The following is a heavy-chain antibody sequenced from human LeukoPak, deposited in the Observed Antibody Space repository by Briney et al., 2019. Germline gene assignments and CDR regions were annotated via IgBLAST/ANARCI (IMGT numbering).Heavy chain of an antibody. CDR1: GDSITGYY. J-gene: IGHJ5*02. V-gene: IGHV4-39*07. Sequence: PSETLSLTCSVSGDSITGYYWGWIRQPPGKGLEWIGNIYYTGNTYYNSSLKSRVTISLDTSKNQFSLKLSSVTAADTAVYYCARGGYYGSGNDFRFDPWGQGTLVTVSS. CDR3: ARGGYYGSGNDFRFDP. D-gene: IGHD3-10*01. CDR2: IYYTGNT.